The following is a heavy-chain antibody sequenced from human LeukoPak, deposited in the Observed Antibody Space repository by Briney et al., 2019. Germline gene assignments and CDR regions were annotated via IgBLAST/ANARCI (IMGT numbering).Heavy chain of an antibody. CDR1: GYSISSGYY. V-gene: IGHV4-38-2*01. CDR2: IYRSGST. D-gene: IGHD6-19*01. Sequence: PSETLSLTCAVSGYSISSGYYWGWIRQPPGKGLEWIGSIYRSGSTYYNPSLKSRVTISVDTSKNQFSLKLISVTAADTAVYFCARALTSGWYSGKYYWGQGTLVTVSS. CDR3: ARALTSGWYSGKYY. J-gene: IGHJ4*02.